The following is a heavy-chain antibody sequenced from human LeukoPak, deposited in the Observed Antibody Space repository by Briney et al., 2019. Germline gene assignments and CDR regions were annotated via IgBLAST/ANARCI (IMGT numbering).Heavy chain of an antibody. CDR1: GHTFTSYG. CDR2: ISAYNGNT. Sequence: ASVKVSCKASGHTFTSYGISWVRQAPGQGLEWMGWISAYNGNTNYAQELQGRVTMTTDTSTSTAYMELRSLRSDDTAVYYCARDRTTMIQPDYWGQGTLVTVSS. CDR3: ARDRTTMIQPDY. D-gene: IGHD3-22*01. J-gene: IGHJ4*02. V-gene: IGHV1-18*01.